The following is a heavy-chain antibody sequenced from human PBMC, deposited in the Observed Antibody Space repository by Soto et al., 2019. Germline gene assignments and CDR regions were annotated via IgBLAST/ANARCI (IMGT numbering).Heavy chain of an antibody. D-gene: IGHD2-15*01. CDR2: IIPIFGTA. CDR1: GGTFSSYA. J-gene: IGHJ3*02. Sequence: VASVKVSCKASGGTFSSYAISWVRQAPGQGLEWMGGIIPIFGTANYAQKFQGRVILTRDTSTNTFYMELNNLRSEDTAVYYCAKRGSSYCFAIWGQGTTVTVSS. V-gene: IGHV1-69*06. CDR3: AKRGSSYCFAI.